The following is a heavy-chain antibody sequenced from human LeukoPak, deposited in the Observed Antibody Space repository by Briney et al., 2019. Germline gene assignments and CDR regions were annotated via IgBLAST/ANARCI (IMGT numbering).Heavy chain of an antibody. CDR3: ATISYDSNAYFDY. D-gene: IGHD3-22*01. Sequence: GGSLRLSCAASGFTFSRYWMHWVRQAPGKGLAWVSTISGDGTNTNYADSVKGRFTISRDNAKNTLYLQMHSLGAEDTAVYYCATISYDSNAYFDYWGQGTLVTDSS. J-gene: IGHJ4*02. CDR1: GFTFSRYW. V-gene: IGHV3-74*01. CDR2: ISGDGTNT.